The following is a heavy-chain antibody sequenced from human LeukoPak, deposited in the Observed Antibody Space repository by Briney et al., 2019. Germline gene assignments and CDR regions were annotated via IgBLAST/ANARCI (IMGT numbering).Heavy chain of an antibody. J-gene: IGHJ6*02. CDR2: IYYSGST. Sequence: SETLSLTCNVSGGSISSSNYYWGWIRQPPGTGPEWIGTIYYSGSTYHNPSLKSRVTISVDTSKNQFSLKLSSVTAADTAVYYCARAQYSSSWIHGYGMDVWGQGTTVTVSS. CDR1: GGSISSSNYY. V-gene: IGHV4-39*01. CDR3: ARAQYSSSWIHGYGMDV. D-gene: IGHD6-13*01.